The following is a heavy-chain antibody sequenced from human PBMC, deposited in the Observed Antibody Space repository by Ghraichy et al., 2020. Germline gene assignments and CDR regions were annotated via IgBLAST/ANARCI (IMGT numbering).Heavy chain of an antibody. CDR3: AGGEYGRYYCGMDV. Sequence: GGSLRLSCAASGFTVSSNFMSWVRQAPGKGLEWVSIIYSGGNTKYADSAKGRFTISRDNSKNILFLQMNSLRAEDTAVYYCAGGEYGRYYCGMDVWGRGTTVTVSS. CDR2: IYSGGNT. CDR1: GFTVSSNF. D-gene: IGHD4-17*01. V-gene: IGHV3-66*01. J-gene: IGHJ6*02.